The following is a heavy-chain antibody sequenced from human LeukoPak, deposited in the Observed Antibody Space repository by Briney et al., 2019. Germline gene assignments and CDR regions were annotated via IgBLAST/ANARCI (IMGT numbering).Heavy chain of an antibody. CDR3: VRLYDDYANGHFDS. CDR2: ITSSSSYI. J-gene: IGHJ4*02. V-gene: IGHV3-21*01. CDR1: GFTFSNFE. D-gene: IGHD4-17*01. Sequence: PGGSLRLSCAASGFTFSNFEMNWVRQAPGKGLEWVSSITSSSSYIYYADSVKGRFTISRHNAKNSLYLQLNSLRAEDTAVYYCVRLYDDYANGHFDSWGQGTLVTVSS.